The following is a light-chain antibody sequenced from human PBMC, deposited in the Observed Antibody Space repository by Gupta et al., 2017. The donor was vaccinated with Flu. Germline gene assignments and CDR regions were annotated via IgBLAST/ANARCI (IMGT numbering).Light chain of an antibody. CDR1: QSLTSDY. Sequence: EIVLTQSPDTLSLSPGERATLSCRASQSLTSDYLGWYQQKPVQPPRLLIDGASRRAAVIRARVSGSGAWCDFTLTISSVEDVDFERFEDHDYWNFLFGVGTKVEIK. CDR3: HDYWNFL. CDR2: GAS. J-gene: IGKJ4*01. V-gene: IGKV3-20*01.